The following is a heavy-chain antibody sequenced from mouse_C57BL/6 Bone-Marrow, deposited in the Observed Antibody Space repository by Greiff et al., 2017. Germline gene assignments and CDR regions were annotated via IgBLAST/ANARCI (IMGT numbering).Heavy chain of an antibody. CDR3: ARREGGYYGFAY. J-gene: IGHJ3*01. CDR2: IWSGGST. D-gene: IGHD2-3*01. Sequence: QVQLQQSGPGLVQPSQSLSITCTVSGFSLTSYGVHWVRQSPGKGLEWLGVIWSGGSTDYNAAFISRLSISKDNSKSQVFFKMNSLQADDTAIYYCARREGGYYGFAYWGQGTLVTVSA. CDR1: GFSLTSYG. V-gene: IGHV2-2*01.